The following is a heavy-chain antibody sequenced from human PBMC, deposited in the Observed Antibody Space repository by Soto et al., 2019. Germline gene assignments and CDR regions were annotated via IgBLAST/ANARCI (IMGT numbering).Heavy chain of an antibody. D-gene: IGHD3-9*01. Sequence: QVQLVESGGGLVKPGGSLRLSCAASGFTFSEYYMSWIRQAPGKGLEWVSYISSSSSYTNYADSVKGRFTISRDNAKNSLYLQMNSLRAEDTAVYYCARGGDVLRYFDWLRGWYFDLWGRGTLVTVSS. CDR2: ISSSSSYT. CDR3: ARGGDVLRYFDWLRGWYFDL. J-gene: IGHJ2*01. V-gene: IGHV3-11*05. CDR1: GFTFSEYY.